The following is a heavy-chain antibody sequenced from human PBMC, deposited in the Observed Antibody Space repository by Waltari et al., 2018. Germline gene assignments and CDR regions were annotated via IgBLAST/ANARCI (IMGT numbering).Heavy chain of an antibody. CDR3: ARGYRKAFDI. CDR1: GFTFSDFS. Sequence: EVQLGESGGGLVQPGGSLRLSCAASGFTFSDFSMNGVRQAPGKGLECVSYIYSTGSTIYYADAVKGRFTSARDNAKNSLYLQMSSLRADDPAVYYCARGYRKAFDIWGQGTMVTVSS. J-gene: IGHJ3*02. D-gene: IGHD1-26*01. V-gene: IGHV3-48*04. CDR2: IYSTGSTI.